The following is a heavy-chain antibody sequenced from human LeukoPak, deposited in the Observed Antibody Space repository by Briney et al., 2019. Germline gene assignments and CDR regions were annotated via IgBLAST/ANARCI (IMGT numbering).Heavy chain of an antibody. D-gene: IGHD6-13*01. V-gene: IGHV1-69*13. Sequence: GASVKVSYTASGGTFSSYAISWVRQAPGQGLEWMGGIIPIFGTANYAQKFQGRVTITADESTSTAYMELSSLRSEDTAVYYCARGGRLAAAGTSPFDYWGQGTLVTVSS. CDR1: GGTFSSYA. J-gene: IGHJ4*02. CDR2: IIPIFGTA. CDR3: ARGGRLAAAGTSPFDY.